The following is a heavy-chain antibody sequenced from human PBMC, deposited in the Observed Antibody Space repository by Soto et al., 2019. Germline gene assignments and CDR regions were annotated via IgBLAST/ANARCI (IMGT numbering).Heavy chain of an antibody. J-gene: IGHJ3*02. D-gene: IGHD2-15*01. CDR2: ISFHGSNK. CDR1: GFTVCSNY. V-gene: IGHV3-30-3*01. CDR3: ARERDVELGYCSGSTCYHDACDI. Sequence: GGSLRLSCAASGFTVCSNYMHWVRQAPGKGLEWVALISFHGSNKYYADPVKGRFTISRDNSKNTLDLQMDSLRAEDTALYYCARERDVELGYCSGSTCYHDACDIWGQGTLVTVSS.